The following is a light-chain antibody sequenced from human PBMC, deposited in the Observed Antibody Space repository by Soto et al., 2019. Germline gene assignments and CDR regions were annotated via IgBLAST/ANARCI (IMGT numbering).Light chain of an antibody. CDR1: SGSVSTSYY. V-gene: IGLV8-61*01. J-gene: IGLJ3*02. CDR3: VLYMGSGIWV. Sequence: QTVVTQEPSFSVSPGGTVTLTCGLTSGSVSTSYYPSWYQQTPGQAPRTLMYSTNTRSSGVPDRFSGSILGNKAALTITGAQADDECEYYCVLYMGSGIWVFGGGTKLTVL. CDR2: STN.